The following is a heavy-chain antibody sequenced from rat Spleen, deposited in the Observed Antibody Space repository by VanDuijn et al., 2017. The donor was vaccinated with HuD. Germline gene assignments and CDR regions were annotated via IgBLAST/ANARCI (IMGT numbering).Heavy chain of an antibody. CDR3: ARLGDY. Sequence: QVQLKESGPGLVKPSLTLSLTCTVSGFSLSNYGVIWVRQPPGKGLEWMGGIWGDGSTDYNSALKSRLSISRDTSKSQVFLKMNSVQTEDTAMYFCARLGDYWGQGVMVTVSS. D-gene: IGHD5-1*01. CDR2: IWGDGST. J-gene: IGHJ2*01. CDR1: GFSLSNYG. V-gene: IGHV2-13*01.